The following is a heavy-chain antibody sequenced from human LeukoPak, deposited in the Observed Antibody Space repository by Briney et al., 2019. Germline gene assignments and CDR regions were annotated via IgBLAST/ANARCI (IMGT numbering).Heavy chain of an antibody. CDR1: GYTFTGYY. D-gene: IGHD5-18*01. Sequence: GASVKVSCKASGYTFTGYYMHWVRQAPGQGLEWMGWINPKSGDTNYAQKFQGRVTMTRDTSISTAYMELSKLRSEDTAVYYCARSAMDTFGSWGQGILVTVSS. CDR3: ARSAMDTFGS. V-gene: IGHV1-2*02. J-gene: IGHJ4*02. CDR2: INPKSGDT.